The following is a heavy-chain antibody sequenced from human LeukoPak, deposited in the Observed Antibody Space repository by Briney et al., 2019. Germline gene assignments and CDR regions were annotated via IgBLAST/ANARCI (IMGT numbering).Heavy chain of an antibody. V-gene: IGHV4-34*01. Sequence: SETLSLTCAVYGGSFSGYYWSWIRQPPGKGLEWIGEINHSGSTNYNPSLKSRVTISVDTSKNQFSLKLSSVTAADTAVYYCARVRLRYFDWLPRGWFDPWGQGTLVTVSS. CDR1: GGSFSGYY. D-gene: IGHD3-9*01. CDR3: ARVRLRYFDWLPRGWFDP. CDR2: INHSGST. J-gene: IGHJ5*02.